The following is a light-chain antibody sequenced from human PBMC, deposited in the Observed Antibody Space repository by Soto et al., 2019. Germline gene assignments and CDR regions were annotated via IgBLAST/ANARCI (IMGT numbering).Light chain of an antibody. V-gene: IGKV1-5*01. CDR3: QQYSTYSA. CDR1: QSISSS. J-gene: IGKJ1*01. CDR2: DAS. Sequence: DIQMTQSPSTLSASVGDRVSITLRASQSISSSLAWYQQKPGKAPKLLIYDASTLESGVPSRFSGSESGTEFTLTISSLQPDDFATYYCQQYSTYSAFGQGTKVDI.